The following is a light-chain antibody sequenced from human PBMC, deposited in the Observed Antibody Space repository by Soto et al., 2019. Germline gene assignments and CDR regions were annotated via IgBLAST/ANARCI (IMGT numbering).Light chain of an antibody. V-gene: IGLV1-40*01. CDR1: SSNIGAGYD. CDR3: QSYDSSLSAR. J-gene: IGLJ3*02. CDR2: GNS. Sequence: QPVLTQPPSVSGAPGQRVTISCTGSSSNIGAGYDVHWYQQLPGTAPKLLIYGNSNRPSGVPDRFSGSNSGTSASLAITGLQADDEADNYCQSYDSSLSARFGGGTKLTVL.